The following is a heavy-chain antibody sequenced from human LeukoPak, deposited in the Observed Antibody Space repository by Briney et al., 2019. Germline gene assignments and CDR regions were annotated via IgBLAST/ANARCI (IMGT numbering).Heavy chain of an antibody. V-gene: IGHV3-7*03. CDR1: GFTFSSCW. CDR3: ATGAGCGY. J-gene: IGHJ4*02. Sequence: GGSLRLSCAASGFTFSSCWMTWVRQAPGKGLEWVANIKQDGSERNYVDSVKGRFTISRDNAKNSLYLQMNTLRDEDTAVYYCATGAGCGYWGQGTLVTVSS. D-gene: IGHD6-19*01. CDR2: IKQDGSER.